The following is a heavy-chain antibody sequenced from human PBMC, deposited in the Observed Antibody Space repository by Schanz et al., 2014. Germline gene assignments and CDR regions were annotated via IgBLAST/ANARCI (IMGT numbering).Heavy chain of an antibody. D-gene: IGHD1-1*01. J-gene: IGHJ4*02. V-gene: IGHV3-23*04. CDR2: ISGSGDRT. Sequence: EAQLVESGGSLEQPGGSLRLSCAASGFTFSYYAMTWVRQAPGKGLEWVSSISGSGDRTHYADSVKGRFTISRDNAKSSVHLQRTRRRADDTAVYYCARDGVAATTDFEYWGQGALVTVSS. CDR1: GFTFSYYA. CDR3: ARDGVAATTDFEY.